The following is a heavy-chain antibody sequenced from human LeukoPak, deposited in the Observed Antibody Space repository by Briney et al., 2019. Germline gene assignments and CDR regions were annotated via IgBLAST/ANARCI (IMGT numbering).Heavy chain of an antibody. J-gene: IGHJ4*02. CDR1: GGSFSAFV. CDR2: INHSGST. V-gene: IGHV4-34*01. D-gene: IGHD6-13*01. CDR3: ARLVVSWGSSWRTHFDY. Sequence: SETLSLTCTVSGGSFSAFVWCWIRQPPGKGLEWIGEINHSGSTNYNPSLKSRVTISVDTSNNQFSLKLSSVTAADTAVYYCARLVVSWGSSWRTHFDYWGQGTLVTVSS.